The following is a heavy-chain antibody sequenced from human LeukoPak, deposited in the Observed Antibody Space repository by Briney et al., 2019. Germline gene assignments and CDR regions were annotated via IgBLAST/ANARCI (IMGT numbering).Heavy chain of an antibody. J-gene: IGHJ5*02. D-gene: IGHD4-17*01. CDR3: AREGGYGDYWFDP. CDR1: GFTFSSCW. Sequence: PGGSLRLSCAASGFTFSSCWMHWVRQAPGKGLVWVSRINSDGSSTSYADSVKGRFTISRDNAKNTLYLQMNSLRAEDTAVYYCAREGGYGDYWFDPWGQGTLVTVSS. V-gene: IGHV3-74*01. CDR2: INSDGSST.